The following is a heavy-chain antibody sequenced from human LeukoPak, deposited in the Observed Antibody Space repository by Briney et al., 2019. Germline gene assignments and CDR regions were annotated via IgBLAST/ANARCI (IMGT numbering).Heavy chain of an antibody. CDR2: IYYSGST. V-gene: IGHV4-39*01. CDR1: GGSISSSSYY. D-gene: IGHD4-17*01. Sequence: SETLSLTCTVSGGSISSSSYYWGWIRHPPGKGLEWIGSIYYSGSTYYNPSLKSRVTISVDTSKNQFSLKLSSVTAADTAVYYCARHSSERMTTVTFFWYFDLWGRGTLVTVSS. CDR3: ARHSSERMTTVTFFWYFDL. J-gene: IGHJ2*01.